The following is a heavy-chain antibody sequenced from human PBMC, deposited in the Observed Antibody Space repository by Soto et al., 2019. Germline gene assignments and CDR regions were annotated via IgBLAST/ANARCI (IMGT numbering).Heavy chain of an antibody. CDR1: GGSVGSADFY. CDR2: IYYTGGT. J-gene: IGHJ5*02. V-gene: IGHV4-61*08. CDR3: ARGPHIGFDP. Sequence: LSLTCTVSGGSVGSADFYWSWIRQPPGKGLEWIGYIYYTGGTSYNPSLKSRVTISIDTSKNQFSLKLSSVTAADTAIYYCARGPHIGFDPWGQGTLVTVSS.